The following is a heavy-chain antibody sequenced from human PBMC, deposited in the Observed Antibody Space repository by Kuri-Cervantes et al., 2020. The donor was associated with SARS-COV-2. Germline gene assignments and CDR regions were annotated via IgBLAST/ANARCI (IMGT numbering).Heavy chain of an antibody. D-gene: IGHD3-22*01. CDR3: ARAYYYDSSGYYSNWFDP. J-gene: IGHJ5*02. CDR1: KFTFSSFP. CDR2: ISYDGSKK. Sequence: GGSLRLSCAASKFTFSSFPMHWVRQAPGKGLEWVAVISYDGSKKYYADSVKGRFTISRDNSKNMLYLQMNSLRAEDTAVYYCARAYYYDSSGYYSNWFDPWGQGTLVTGYS. V-gene: IGHV3-30*04.